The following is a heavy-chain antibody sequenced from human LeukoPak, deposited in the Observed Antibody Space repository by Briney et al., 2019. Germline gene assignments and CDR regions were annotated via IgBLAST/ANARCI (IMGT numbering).Heavy chain of an antibody. CDR1: GYTFTGYY. J-gene: IGHJ5*02. V-gene: IGHV1-2*02. CDR3: ARVWGGMIYSGYDYVGRGWFDP. D-gene: IGHD5-12*01. CDR2: INPNSGGT. Sequence: GASVKVSCKASGYTFTGYYLHWVRQAPGQGLEWLGWINPNSGGTSYAQKFQGRVTMTRDTSISTAYMELSSLRSEDTAVYYCARVWGGMIYSGYDYVGRGWFDPWGQGTLVTVSS.